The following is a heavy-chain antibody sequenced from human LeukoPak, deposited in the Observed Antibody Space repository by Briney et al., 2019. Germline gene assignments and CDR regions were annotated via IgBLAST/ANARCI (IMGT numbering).Heavy chain of an antibody. D-gene: IGHD2-2*01. J-gene: IGHJ4*02. CDR2: IYPGDSDT. Sequence: GQSLKTSCRGSGYSFTTYWIGWVRQMPGKGLEWMGIIYPGDSDTRYSPSFQGQVTLSADKSINTAYLQWSSLKASDTAMYYCARRQGCSSTSCPPDSWGQGTLVTVSS. CDR3: ARRQGCSSTSCPPDS. CDR1: GYSFTTYW. V-gene: IGHV5-51*01.